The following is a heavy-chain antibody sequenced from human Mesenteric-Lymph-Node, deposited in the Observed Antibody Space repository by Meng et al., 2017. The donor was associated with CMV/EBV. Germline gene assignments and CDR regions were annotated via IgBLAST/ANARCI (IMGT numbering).Heavy chain of an antibody. J-gene: IGHJ4*02. D-gene: IGHD4-23*01. CDR1: GGSISSYY. Sequence: SETLSLTCTVSGGSISSYYWSWIRQPPGKGLEWIGYIYYSGSTNYNPSLKSRVTISVDTSKNQFSLKLSSVTAADTAVYYCAILYGGDSFDYWGQGTLVTVSS. CDR3: AILYGGDSFDY. CDR2: IYYSGST. V-gene: IGHV4-59*01.